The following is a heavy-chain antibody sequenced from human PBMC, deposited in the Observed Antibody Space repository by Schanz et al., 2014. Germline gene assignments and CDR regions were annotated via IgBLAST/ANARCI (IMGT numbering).Heavy chain of an antibody. D-gene: IGHD3-10*01. CDR1: GFTFSTYA. J-gene: IGHJ6*02. CDR2: INTGGDST. V-gene: IGHV3-23*04. Sequence: EVRLVESGGGVVRPGGSLRLSCAASGFTFSTYAMAWVRQAPGKGLEWVSSINTGGDSTYYTDSVKGRFTISRDNSKSALDLQMNSLRAEDTAVYYCAKDGPGGSGSYSADGGMDVWGQGTTVTVSS. CDR3: AKDGPGGSGSYSADGGMDV.